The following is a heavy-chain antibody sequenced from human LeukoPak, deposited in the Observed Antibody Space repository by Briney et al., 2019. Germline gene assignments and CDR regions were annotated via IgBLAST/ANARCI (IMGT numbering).Heavy chain of an antibody. CDR2: SYSGGST. CDR1: GFTVSSNY. V-gene: IGHV3-53*01. CDR3: AREPGGVERRDGYLIEPY. D-gene: IGHD5-24*01. Sequence: PGGSLRLSCAASGFTVSSNYMSWVRQAPGKGLEWVSVSYSGGSTYYADSVKGRFTISRDNSKNTLYLQMNSLRAEDTAVYYCAREPGGVERRDGYLIEPYWGQGTLVTVSS. J-gene: IGHJ4*02.